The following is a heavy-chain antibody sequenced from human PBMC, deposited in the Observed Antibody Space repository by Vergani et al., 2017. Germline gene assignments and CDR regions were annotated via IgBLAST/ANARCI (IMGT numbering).Heavy chain of an antibody. CDR1: GFTVSSNY. CDR3: ARDPGSGWQSYYYGMDV. J-gene: IGHJ6*02. CDR2: IYSGGST. Sequence: EVQLVESGGGLVQPGGSLRLSCAASGFTVSSNYMSWVRQAPGKGLEWVSVIYSGGSTYYADSVKGRFTISSANSKNTLYLQMNSLRAEDTAVYYYARDPGSGWQSYYYGMDVWGQGTTVTVSS. D-gene: IGHD6-19*01. V-gene: IGHV3-66*01.